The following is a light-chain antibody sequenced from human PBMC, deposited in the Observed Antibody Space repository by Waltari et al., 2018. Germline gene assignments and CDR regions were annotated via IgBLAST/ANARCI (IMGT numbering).Light chain of an antibody. J-gene: IGKJ4*01. CDR3: QQRSIWLT. CDR2: DAS. V-gene: IGKV3-11*01. CDR1: ESVRNY. Sequence: EIVLTQSPATLSLSPGERATLSCRASESVRNYLAWYQQKPSQAPRLLIYDASNRATGIPARFSGSGSGTDFTLTISSLEPEDFAVYYCQQRSIWLTFGGGTKVEIK.